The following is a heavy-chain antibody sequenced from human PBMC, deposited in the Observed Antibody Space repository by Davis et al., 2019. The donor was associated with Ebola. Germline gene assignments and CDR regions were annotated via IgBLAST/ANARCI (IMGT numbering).Heavy chain of an antibody. CDR3: ARYCHYTDCSYFDC. D-gene: IGHD2-15*01. CDR2: ISASEGHT. J-gene: IGHJ4*02. Sequence: PGGSLRLSCAASGFTFSNYDMSWVRHVPGKGLEWVSTISASEGHTHYSDSVRSRFTISRDNSKNTLYLQMNSLRAEDTATYYCARYCHYTDCSYFDCWGQGTMVTVSS. CDR1: GFTFSNYD. V-gene: IGHV3-23*01.